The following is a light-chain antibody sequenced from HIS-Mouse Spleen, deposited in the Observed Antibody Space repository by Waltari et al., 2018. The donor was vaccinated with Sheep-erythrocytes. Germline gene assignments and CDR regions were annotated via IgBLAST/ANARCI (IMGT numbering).Light chain of an antibody. CDR1: VLAKKY. V-gene: IGLV3-27*01. CDR3: YSSAENHLV. J-gene: IGLJ3*02. CDR2: KDR. Sequence: SYELTQSSSVSVSPGQTARNTCSGDVLAKKYARWFQQTPGQSPVLVSYKDREPPSGIPERISGSSSGTTVTLTIHRAQVWDEADYYCYSSAENHLVFRGGTKLTVL.